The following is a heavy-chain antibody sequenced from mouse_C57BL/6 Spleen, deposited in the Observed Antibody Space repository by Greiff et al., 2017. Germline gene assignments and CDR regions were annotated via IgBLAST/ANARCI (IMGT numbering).Heavy chain of an antibody. CDR1: GFTFSSYA. Sequence: EVQLVVSGGGLVKPGGSLRLSCAASGFTFSSYAMSWVRRPPATRLEWVATISDGGSYTNYPDNVKGRFTISRDNARNNLYLQMSHLKSEDTAMYYCARGYYGYFDYWGQGTTLTVSS. D-gene: IGHD1-1*01. J-gene: IGHJ2*01. V-gene: IGHV5-4*01. CDR3: ARGYYGYFDY. CDR2: ISDGGSYT.